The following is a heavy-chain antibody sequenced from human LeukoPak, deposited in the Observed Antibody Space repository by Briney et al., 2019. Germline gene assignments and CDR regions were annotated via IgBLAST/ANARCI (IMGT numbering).Heavy chain of an antibody. Sequence: GGSLRLSCASSGFTFSSFWMSWVRQAPGKGLEWVANIKQDGSEKYYVDSVKGRFTISRDNAKNSLYVQMDSLRAEDTAVYYCARVGPRADYYDRSGYYVKYFDYWGQGTLVTVSS. CDR1: GFTFSSFW. CDR2: IKQDGSEK. V-gene: IGHV3-7*01. CDR3: ARVGPRADYYDRSGYYVKYFDY. J-gene: IGHJ4*02. D-gene: IGHD3-22*01.